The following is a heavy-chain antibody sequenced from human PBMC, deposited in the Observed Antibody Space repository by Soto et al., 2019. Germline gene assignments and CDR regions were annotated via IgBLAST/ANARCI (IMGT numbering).Heavy chain of an antibody. J-gene: IGHJ6*02. V-gene: IGHV3-73*01. D-gene: IGHD2-2*02. CDR1: GFIFSGSA. CDR3: ARGQGAAIGDYYYHGMDV. Sequence: TGGSLRLSCAASGFIFSGSAIRWVRQASGKGLEWVGRIRSRANNFATSSAASVKGRFTFSRDDSKNTAYLQMNTLKPEDTAVYYCARGQGAAIGDYYYHGMDVWGQGTTVTVSS. CDR2: IRSRANNFAT.